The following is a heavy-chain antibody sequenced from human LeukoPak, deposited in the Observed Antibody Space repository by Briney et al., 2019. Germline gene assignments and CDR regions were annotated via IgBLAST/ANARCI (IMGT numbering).Heavy chain of an antibody. D-gene: IGHD6-13*01. CDR3: ARWAPGYSSSWPDYYFDY. V-gene: IGHV1-46*01. CDR2: INPSGGST. Sequence: ASVKVSCKASGYTFTSYYMHWVRQAPGQGLEWMGIINPSGGSTSYAQKFQGRVTMTRDTSTSTVYMELSSLRSEDTAVYYCARWAPGYSSSWPDYYFDYWGQGTLVTVSS. J-gene: IGHJ4*02. CDR1: GYTFTSYY.